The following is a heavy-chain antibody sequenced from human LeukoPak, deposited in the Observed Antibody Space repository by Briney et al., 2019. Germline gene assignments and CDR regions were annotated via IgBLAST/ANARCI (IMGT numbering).Heavy chain of an antibody. V-gene: IGHV4-39*01. CDR2: IYYSGST. CDR3: ARHRRDIVVVPAAMPPDY. Sequence: PLETMSLTCTVSGGSISSSSYYWGWIRQPPGKGLEWIGSIYYSGSTYYNPSLKGRVTISVDTSKNQFSLKLSSVTAADTAVYYCARHRRDIVVVPAAMPPDYWGQGALVTVSS. D-gene: IGHD2-2*01. J-gene: IGHJ4*02. CDR1: GGSISSSSYY.